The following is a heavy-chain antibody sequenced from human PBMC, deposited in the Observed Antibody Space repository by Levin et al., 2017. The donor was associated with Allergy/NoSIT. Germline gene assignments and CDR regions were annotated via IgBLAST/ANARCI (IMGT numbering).Heavy chain of an antibody. Sequence: ASVKVSCKASGYSFSDYYIHWVRQAPGQGLEWMGRINPNSGGTNYAQTFQGRVTMTRDTSTCSAYMELSRQTSDDTAVYYCARDKSYRDTGGSYDSWGQGTLVTVSS. D-gene: IGHD2-8*02. CDR1: GYSFSDYY. J-gene: IGHJ5*01. CDR2: INPNSGGT. CDR3: ARDKSYRDTGGSYDS. V-gene: IGHV1-2*02.